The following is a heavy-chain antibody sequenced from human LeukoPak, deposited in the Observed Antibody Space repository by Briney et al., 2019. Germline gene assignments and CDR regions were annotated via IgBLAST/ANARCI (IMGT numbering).Heavy chain of an antibody. Sequence: PSETLSLTCAVYGGSFSGYYWSWIRQPPGKGLEWIGEINHSGSTNYNPSLKSRVTISVDTSKNQFSLKLSSVTAADTAVYYCARTSIYYESSGYRSWGQGTLVTVSS. J-gene: IGHJ5*02. CDR2: INHSGST. CDR1: GGSFSGYY. D-gene: IGHD3-22*01. V-gene: IGHV4-34*01. CDR3: ARTSIYYESSGYRS.